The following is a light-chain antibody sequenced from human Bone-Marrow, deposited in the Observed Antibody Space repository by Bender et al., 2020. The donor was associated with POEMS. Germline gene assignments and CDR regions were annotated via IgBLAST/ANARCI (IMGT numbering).Light chain of an antibody. Sequence: QSALTQPASVSGSPGQSITISCPGTSSDVGNYNLVSWYQQHPGKAPKLMIYEVTKRPSGVPDRFSGSKSGNTASLTVSKRQAEHEADYYGLSYRETYTDVCGTGTKVTVL. CDR2: EVT. J-gene: IGLJ1*01. CDR3: LSYRETYTDV. V-gene: IGLV2-23*02. CDR1: SSDVGNYNL.